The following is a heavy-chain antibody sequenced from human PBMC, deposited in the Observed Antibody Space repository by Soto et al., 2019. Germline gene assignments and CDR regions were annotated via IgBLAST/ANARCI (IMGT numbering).Heavy chain of an antibody. CDR1: GGSISTGVWY. D-gene: IGHD6-13*01. V-gene: IGHV4-31*03. CDR2: IYYRGTT. CDR3: ARVSAGGTRWFDS. J-gene: IGHJ5*01. Sequence: QVQLQESGPGLVKPSQTLSLTCSVSGGSISTGVWYWSWVREHPGKGLEWIEDIYYRGTTSYNPSLGSRVTISRDTSKNQVSLKVNSVTAADTAVYYCARVSAGGTRWFDSWGQGIRVTVSS.